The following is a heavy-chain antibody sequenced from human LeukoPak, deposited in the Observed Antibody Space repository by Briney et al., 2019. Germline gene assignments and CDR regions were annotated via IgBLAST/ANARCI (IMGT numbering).Heavy chain of an antibody. V-gene: IGHV3-21*01. Sequence: SGGSLRLSCAASGFTFSSYSMNWVRQAPGKGLEWVSSISSSSSYIYYADSVKGRFTISRDNAKNSLYLQMNSLRAEDTAVYYCARDSSSVVSYFDYWGQGTLVTVSS. J-gene: IGHJ4*02. CDR3: ARDSSSVVSYFDY. D-gene: IGHD2-8*02. CDR1: GFTFSSYS. CDR2: ISSSSSYI.